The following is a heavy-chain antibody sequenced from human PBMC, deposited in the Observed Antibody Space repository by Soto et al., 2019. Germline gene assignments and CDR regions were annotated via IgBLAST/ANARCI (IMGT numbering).Heavy chain of an antibody. CDR1: GYIFTDYY. Sequence: ASVKVSCKASGYIFTDYYIHWVRQAPGQGLEWVGWMNPKSGTSNSAQKFQGSVTMTRDTSISTAYMEVKRLKSDDTAAYYCARGGYGYSSDPIDYWGQGALVTVSS. CDR2: MNPKSGTS. CDR3: ARGGYGYSSDPIDY. V-gene: IGHV1-2*02. D-gene: IGHD6-19*01. J-gene: IGHJ4*02.